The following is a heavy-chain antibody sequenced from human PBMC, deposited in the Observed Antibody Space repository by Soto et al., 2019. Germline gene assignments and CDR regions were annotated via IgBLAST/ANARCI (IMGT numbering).Heavy chain of an antibody. CDR1: GFTFSSYD. D-gene: IGHD3-10*01. J-gene: IGHJ6*02. V-gene: IGHV3-13*01. CDR2: IGTAGDT. CDR3: ARASWGVNGMDV. Sequence: EVQLVESGGGLVQPGGSLRLSCAASGFTFSSYDMHWVRQATGKGLEWVSAIGTAGDTYYPGSVKGRFTISRENAKNSLYLQMNSLRAGDTAVYYCARASWGVNGMDVWGQGTTVTVSS.